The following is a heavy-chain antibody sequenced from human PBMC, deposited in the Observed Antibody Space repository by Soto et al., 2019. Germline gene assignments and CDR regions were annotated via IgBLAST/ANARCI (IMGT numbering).Heavy chain of an antibody. D-gene: IGHD6-13*01. V-gene: IGHV1-3*01. CDR2: INAANGDT. CDR3: AKSGASSRGSWFVS. J-gene: IGHJ5*01. CDR1: GYTFTNHA. Sequence: QVQLVQSGAEVKQPGASVKLSCKASGYTFTNHAIHWVRQAPGRRLEWLGWINAANGDTRSSVTFQGRVTITRDTSATAAYMDLSSLNSEDTAVYYCAKSGASSRGSWFVSWGQGTLVTVSS.